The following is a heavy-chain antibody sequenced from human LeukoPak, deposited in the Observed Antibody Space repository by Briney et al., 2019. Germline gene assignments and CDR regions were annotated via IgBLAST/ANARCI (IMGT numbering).Heavy chain of an antibody. J-gene: IGHJ4*02. D-gene: IGHD3-22*01. Sequence: PGRSLRLSCAASGFTFGDYAMHWVRHTPGKGLEWVSGITWNSGGMGYADSVEGRFTISRDNAKNSLCLQMDSLRHEDTALYFCALLYYDRPFDHWGQGTLVTVSS. CDR3: ALLYYDRPFDH. CDR1: GFTFGDYA. CDR2: ITWNSGGM. V-gene: IGHV3-9*01.